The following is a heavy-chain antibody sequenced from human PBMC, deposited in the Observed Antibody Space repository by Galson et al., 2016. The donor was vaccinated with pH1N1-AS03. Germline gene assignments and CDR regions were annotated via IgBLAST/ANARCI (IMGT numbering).Heavy chain of an antibody. D-gene: IGHD5-24*01. Sequence: PALVKPTQTLTLTCSFSGLSVSTTGMRVSWIRQPPGKALEWLAFIDWADDKFYSTSLKTRLTISRDTSKNQVVLTMTNIDPVVTATYYCARMGGAGYNTYYFDFWAREPWSPSPQ. V-gene: IGHV2-70*04. CDR1: GLSVSTTGMR. J-gene: IGHJ4*02. CDR3: ARMGGAGYNTYYFDF. CDR2: IDWADDK.